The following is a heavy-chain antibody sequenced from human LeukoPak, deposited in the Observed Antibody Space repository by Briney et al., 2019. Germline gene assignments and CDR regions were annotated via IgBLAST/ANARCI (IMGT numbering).Heavy chain of an antibody. D-gene: IGHD4-17*01. V-gene: IGHV4-59*11. CDR2: IYYSGTS. Sequence: SETLSLTCSVSGVSISTHYWSWIRQPPGKGLEWIGYIYYSGTSNYNPSLKSRVTISVDTSKNQFSLKLSSVTAADTAVYYCARLRYGDYGGFDYWGQGTLVTVSS. CDR3: ARLRYGDYGGFDY. J-gene: IGHJ4*02. CDR1: GVSISTHY.